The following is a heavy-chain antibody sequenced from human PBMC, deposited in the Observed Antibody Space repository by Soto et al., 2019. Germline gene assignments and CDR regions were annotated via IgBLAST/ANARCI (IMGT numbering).Heavy chain of an antibody. D-gene: IGHD2-21*01. Sequence: PGGSLRLSCAASGFTFSSYSMNWVRQAPGKGLEWVSSISSSSSYIYYADSVKGRFTISRDNAKNSLYLQMNSLRAEDTAVYYCAKTVDHGSYSSYYYYGMDVWGQGTTVTVSS. CDR1: GFTFSSYS. CDR2: ISSSSSYI. J-gene: IGHJ6*02. CDR3: AKTVDHGSYSSYYYYGMDV. V-gene: IGHV3-21*04.